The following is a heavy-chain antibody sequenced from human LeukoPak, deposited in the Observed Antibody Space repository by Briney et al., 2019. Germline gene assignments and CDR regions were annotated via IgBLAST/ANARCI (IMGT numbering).Heavy chain of an antibody. D-gene: IGHD6-13*01. CDR3: TLTLYSSSWYYYYYYMDV. CDR1: GFTVSSNY. Sequence: GGSLRLSCAASGFTVSSNYMSWVRQAPGKGLEWVGFIRSKAYGGTTEYAASVKGRFTISRDDSKSIAYLQMNSLKTEDTAVYYCTLTLYSSSWYYYYYYMDVWGKGTTVTISS. V-gene: IGHV3-49*04. J-gene: IGHJ6*03. CDR2: IRSKAYGGTT.